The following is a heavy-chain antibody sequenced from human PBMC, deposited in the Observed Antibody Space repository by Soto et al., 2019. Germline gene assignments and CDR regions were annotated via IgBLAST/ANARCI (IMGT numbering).Heavy chain of an antibody. CDR2: IYPGDSDT. CDR3: ATGRVVAATTQFPDAFDI. CDR1: GYSFTSYW. Sequence: GESLKISCKGSGYSFTSYWIGWVRQMPGKGLEWMGIIYPGDSDTRYSPSFQGQGTISADKSISTAYLQWSSLKASDTAMYYCATGRVVAATTQFPDAFDIWGQGTMVTVSS. V-gene: IGHV5-51*01. D-gene: IGHD2-15*01. J-gene: IGHJ3*02.